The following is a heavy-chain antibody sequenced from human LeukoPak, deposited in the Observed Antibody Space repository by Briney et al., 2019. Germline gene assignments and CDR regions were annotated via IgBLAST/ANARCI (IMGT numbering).Heavy chain of an antibody. D-gene: IGHD3-22*01. V-gene: IGHV3-21*01. J-gene: IGHJ4*02. CDR2: ISSSSSYI. CDR1: GFTFSSYS. Sequence: GGSLRLSCAASGFTFSSYSMNWVRQAPGKGLEWVSSISSSSSYIYYADSVKGRFTISRDNAKNSLYLQMNSLSAEDTAVYYCARVDSSGFGYWGQGTLVTVSS. CDR3: ARVDSSGFGY.